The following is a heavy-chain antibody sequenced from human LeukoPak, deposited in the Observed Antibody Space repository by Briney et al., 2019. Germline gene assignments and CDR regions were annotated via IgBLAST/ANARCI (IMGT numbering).Heavy chain of an antibody. V-gene: IGHV1-2*02. J-gene: IGHJ4*02. D-gene: IGHD1-7*01. CDR1: GYTFISYY. CDR3: AREKNYYFDS. Sequence: ASVKVSCKASGYTFISYYINWVRQAPGQGLEWMGWINPNNGVTNYAQKFQGRVTITRDTSISTAFMEMSSLRSDEMAVYYCAREKNYYFDSGGEGTLVTVSA. CDR2: INPNNGVT.